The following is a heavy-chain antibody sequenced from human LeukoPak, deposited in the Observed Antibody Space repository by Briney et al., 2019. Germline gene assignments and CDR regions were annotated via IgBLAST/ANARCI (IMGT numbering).Heavy chain of an antibody. CDR2: ISSSSSYI. D-gene: IGHD2-2*01. CDR1: GFTFSSYA. Sequence: GGSLRLSCAASGFTFSSYAMSWVRQPPGKGLEWVSSISSSSSYIYYADSVKGRFTISRDNAKNSLYLQMNSLRAEDTAVYYCAKDIVVVPAAEGGDYWGQGTLVTVSS. CDR3: AKDIVVVPAAEGGDY. V-gene: IGHV3-21*01. J-gene: IGHJ4*02.